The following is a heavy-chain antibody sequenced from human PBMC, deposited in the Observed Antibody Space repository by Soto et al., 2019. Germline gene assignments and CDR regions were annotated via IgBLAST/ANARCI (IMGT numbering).Heavy chain of an antibody. Sequence: GGSLRLPCAASGFPFSSYAMSWVRQAAGKGLEWVSAISGSGGSTYYADSVKGRCTISRDNSKNTLYLQMNSLRAEDTAVYYCAKDPQYNCNYEYWFDPWGQGTLVTVSS. CDR3: AKDPQYNCNYEYWFDP. CDR1: GFPFSSYA. J-gene: IGHJ5*02. CDR2: ISGSGGST. D-gene: IGHD1-7*01. V-gene: IGHV3-23*01.